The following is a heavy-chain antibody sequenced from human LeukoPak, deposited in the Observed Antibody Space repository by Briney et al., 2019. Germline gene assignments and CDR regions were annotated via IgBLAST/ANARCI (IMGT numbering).Heavy chain of an antibody. J-gene: IGHJ5*02. CDR2: IYQSGST. Sequence: PSETLSLTCTVSGYSIRNGYYWGWIRQPPGKGLEWIGCIYQSGSTYYNPSLKSRVTISVDTSKNHFSLKLSSVTAADTAVYYCARVPGPNWFDPWGQGTLVTVSS. V-gene: IGHV4-38-2*02. CDR1: GYSIRNGYY. D-gene: IGHD1-14*01. CDR3: ARVPGPNWFDP.